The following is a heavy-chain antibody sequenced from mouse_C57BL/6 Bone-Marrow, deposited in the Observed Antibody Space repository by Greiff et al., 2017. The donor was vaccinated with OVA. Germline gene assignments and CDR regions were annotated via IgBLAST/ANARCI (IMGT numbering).Heavy chain of an antibody. CDR2: IGPGSGST. V-gene: IGHV1-77*01. CDR1: GYTFTDYY. J-gene: IGHJ1*03. D-gene: IGHD2-3*01. CDR3: AIDDGDYVRSWYFDV. Sequence: QVQLQQSGAELVKPGASVKISCKASGYTFTDYYINWVKQRPGQGLEWIGKIGPGSGSTYYNEKLKGKATLNADKSSSTDYMQLISLTSEDSAAYFCAIDDGDYVRSWYFDVWGTGTTVTVSS.